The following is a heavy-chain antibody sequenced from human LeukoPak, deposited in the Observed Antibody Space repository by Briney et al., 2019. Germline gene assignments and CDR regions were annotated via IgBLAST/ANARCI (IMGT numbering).Heavy chain of an antibody. D-gene: IGHD3-10*02. Sequence: GGSLRLSCAASEFTFSSYEMNWVRQAPGKGLEWLSYISSSGSTIYYADSVKGRFTISRDNAKNSLYLQMNSPRAEDTAVYYCAELGITMIGGVWGKGTTVTISS. CDR2: ISSSGSTI. J-gene: IGHJ6*04. CDR1: EFTFSSYE. CDR3: AELGITMIGGV. V-gene: IGHV3-48*03.